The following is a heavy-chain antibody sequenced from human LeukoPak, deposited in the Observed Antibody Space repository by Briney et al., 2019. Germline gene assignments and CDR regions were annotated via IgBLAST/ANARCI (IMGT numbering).Heavy chain of an antibody. J-gene: IGHJ4*02. CDR3: ARGPGTWYYY. CDR1: GGSFSGYY. D-gene: IGHD6-13*01. CDR2: INHSGST. V-gene: IGHV4-34*01. Sequence: SETLSLTCAVYGGSFSGYYWSWIRQPPGKGLEWIGEINHSGSTNYNPSLKSRVTISIDTSKNQFSLKLSSVTTADTALYYCARGPGTWYYYWGQGTLVTVSS.